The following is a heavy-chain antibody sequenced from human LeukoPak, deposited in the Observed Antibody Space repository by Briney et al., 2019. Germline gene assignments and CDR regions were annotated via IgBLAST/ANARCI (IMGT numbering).Heavy chain of an antibody. J-gene: IGHJ6*03. CDR3: AKLYSSSLYYYYYMDV. CDR2: ISGSGGST. D-gene: IGHD6-13*01. Sequence: GGSLRLSCAASGFTFSSYAMSWVRQAPGKGLEWVSAISGSGGSTYYADSVKGRFTISRDNSKNTLYLQMNSLRAEDTAVYYCAKLYSSSLYYYYYMDVWGKGTTVTVSS. CDR1: GFTFSSYA. V-gene: IGHV3-23*01.